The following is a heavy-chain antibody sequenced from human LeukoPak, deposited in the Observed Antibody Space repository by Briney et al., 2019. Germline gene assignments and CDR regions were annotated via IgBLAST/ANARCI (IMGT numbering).Heavy chain of an antibody. J-gene: IGHJ4*02. D-gene: IGHD1-1*01. CDR3: AKRANWNDGTFDY. Sequence: PGGSLRLSCAASGFPFSSFGMHWVRQSPGKGLEWVAFMQYGGINKYYADSVKGRFTISRDNSKNTHYLQMNSLRAEDTAVYYCAKRANWNDGTFDYWGQGTLVTVSS. CDR1: GFPFSSFG. V-gene: IGHV3-30*02. CDR2: MQYGGINK.